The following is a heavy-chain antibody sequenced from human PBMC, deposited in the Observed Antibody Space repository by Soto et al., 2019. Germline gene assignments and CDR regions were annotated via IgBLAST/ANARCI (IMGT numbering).Heavy chain of an antibody. D-gene: IGHD2-8*01. J-gene: IGHJ4*02. CDR3: ARHYCTSGNCFYFDF. CDR2: IHYSGST. CDR1: GASISGYS. Sequence: SETLSLTCTVSGASISGYSWSWIRQPPGKGLEWIGFIHYSGSTKYNPSLKSRVTISIDTSNNQFSLKLNTVTAADTVLYYCARHYCTSGNCFYFDFWGQGALVTVSS. V-gene: IGHV4-59*08.